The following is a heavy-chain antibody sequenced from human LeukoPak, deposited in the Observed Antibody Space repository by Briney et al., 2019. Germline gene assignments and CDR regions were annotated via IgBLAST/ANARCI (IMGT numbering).Heavy chain of an antibody. CDR2: IYYSGST. Sequence: PSETLSLTCAVSGGSISSGGYSWSWIRQPPGKGLEWIGYIYYSGSTYYNPSLKSRVTISVDTSKNQFSLKLSSVTAADTAVYYCARHLGGGYYDIPVRDYWGQGTLVTVSS. V-gene: IGHV4-30-4*07. J-gene: IGHJ4*02. CDR3: ARHLGGGYYDIPVRDY. D-gene: IGHD3-9*01. CDR1: GGSISSGGYS.